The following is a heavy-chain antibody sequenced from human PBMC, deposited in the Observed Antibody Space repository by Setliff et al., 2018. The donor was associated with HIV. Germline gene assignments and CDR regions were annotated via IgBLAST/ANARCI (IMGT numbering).Heavy chain of an antibody. CDR3: ARTPARKGRGVYYFDY. Sequence: ASVKVSCKASGYTFTTYGIAWVRQAPGQGLEWMGWISAYNGNTNYAQKLQGRVTMTTDTSTSTAYMELRSLRSDDTAVYYCARTPARKGRGVYYFDYWGQGTLVTVSS. V-gene: IGHV1-18*01. J-gene: IGHJ4*02. D-gene: IGHD1-26*01. CDR2: ISAYNGNT. CDR1: GYTFTTYG.